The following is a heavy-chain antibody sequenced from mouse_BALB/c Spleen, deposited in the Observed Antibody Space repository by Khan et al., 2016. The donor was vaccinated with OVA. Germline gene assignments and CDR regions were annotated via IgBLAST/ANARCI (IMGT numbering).Heavy chain of an antibody. D-gene: IGHD4-1*01. CDR3: ANELGRYDALDY. V-gene: IGHV3-2*02. Sequence: EVQLQESGPGLVKPSQSLSLTCTVTGYSITSDYAWNWIRQFPGNKLEWMGYISYSGSTTYNPSLKSRISITRDTSKDQFFLQLKSVTSEDTDTYYCANELGRYDALDYWGQGTPVTVSS. J-gene: IGHJ4*01. CDR2: ISYSGST. CDR1: GYSITSDYA.